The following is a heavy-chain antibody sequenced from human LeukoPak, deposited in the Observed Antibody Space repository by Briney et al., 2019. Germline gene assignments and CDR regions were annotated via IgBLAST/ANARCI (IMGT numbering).Heavy chain of an antibody. CDR1: GYTFTSYY. J-gene: IGHJ4*02. CDR3: ARLKYCTNGVCYAGFDY. Sequence: ASVKVSCKASGYTFTSYYMHWVSQAPGQRLEWMGWINAGNGNTKYSQKFQGRVTITRDTSADTAYMELSSLRSEDTAVYYCARLKYCTNGVCYAGFDYWGQGTLVTVSS. CDR2: INAGNGNT. V-gene: IGHV1-3*01. D-gene: IGHD2-8*01.